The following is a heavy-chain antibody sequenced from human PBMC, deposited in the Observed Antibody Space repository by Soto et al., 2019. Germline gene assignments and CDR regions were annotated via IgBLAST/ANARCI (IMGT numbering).Heavy chain of an antibody. CDR3: ATVFFGTTGGYYYYGMDV. D-gene: IGHD1-1*01. CDR1: GYTLTELT. Sequence: ASVKVSCKVSGYTLTELTTHWVRQAPGKGLEWMGGFDPEDGETIYAQKFQGRVTMTEDTSTDTAYMELSSLRSEDTAVYYCATVFFGTTGGYYYYGMDVWGQGTTVTVSS. CDR2: FDPEDGET. V-gene: IGHV1-24*01. J-gene: IGHJ6*02.